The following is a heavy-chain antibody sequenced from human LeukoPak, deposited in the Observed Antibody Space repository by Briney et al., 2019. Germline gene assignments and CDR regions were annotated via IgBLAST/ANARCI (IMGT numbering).Heavy chain of an antibody. CDR2: LFSGGDT. CDR1: GFSFSGYY. V-gene: IGHV3-66*04. D-gene: IGHD2-21*01. Sequence: GGSLRLSCTASGFSFSGYYMSWVRQAPGKGLEWISVLFSGGDTYYADSVKDRFGVSRDSSSETLFLQMNSHRVDDTAVYYCARQGFDSGFDYWGHGTTVTVSS. CDR3: ARQGFDSGFDY. J-gene: IGHJ4*01.